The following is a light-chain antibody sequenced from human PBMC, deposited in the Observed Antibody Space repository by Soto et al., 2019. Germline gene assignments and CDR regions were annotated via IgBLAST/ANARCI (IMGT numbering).Light chain of an antibody. V-gene: IGKV3-15*01. Sequence: EIVLTQSPGTLSLTPGERATLSCRASQSVSNNYLAWYQQKPGQAPRLLIYGASNRATGIPARFTGSGSGTEFTLTISSLQFDDSAVYYCQQYNNWWTFGQGTKVDIK. CDR3: QQYNNWWT. CDR2: GAS. CDR1: QSVSNN. J-gene: IGKJ1*01.